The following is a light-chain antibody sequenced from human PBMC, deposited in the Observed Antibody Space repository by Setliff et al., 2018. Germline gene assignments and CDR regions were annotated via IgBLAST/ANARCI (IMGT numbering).Light chain of an antibody. V-gene: IGLV2-23*02. Sequence: QSALTQPASVSGSPGQSITISCTGSSSDVETYNIVSWYQQHPGKAPKILIYQVNQRPSGVSDRSSGSKSGNTASLTISGLQAEDEADYYCLSYAGSGTYVFGSGTKVTVL. J-gene: IGLJ1*01. CDR1: SSDVETYNI. CDR3: LSYAGSGTYV. CDR2: QVN.